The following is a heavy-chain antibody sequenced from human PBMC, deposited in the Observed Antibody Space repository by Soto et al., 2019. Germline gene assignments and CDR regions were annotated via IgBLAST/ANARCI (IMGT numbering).Heavy chain of an antibody. J-gene: IGHJ3*02. CDR2: ISSSSSYI. Sequence: GGSLRLSCAASGFTFSSYSMNWVRQAPGKGLEWVSSISSSSSYIYYADSVKGRFTISRDNAKNSLYLQMNSLRAEDTAVYYCARDTYRTGRFAFDIWGQGTMVTVAS. D-gene: IGHD3-16*02. V-gene: IGHV3-21*01. CDR1: GFTFSSYS. CDR3: ARDTYRTGRFAFDI.